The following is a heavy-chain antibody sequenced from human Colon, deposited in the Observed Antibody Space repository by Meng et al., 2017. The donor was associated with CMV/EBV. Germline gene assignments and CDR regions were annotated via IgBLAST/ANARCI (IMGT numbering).Heavy chain of an antibody. CDR2: ISYVGST. D-gene: IGHD2-21*02. CDR1: GGSISSNYY. V-gene: IGHV4-39*01. CDR3: ATSSCVTAVTCAVALEPKDAFDV. J-gene: IGHJ3*01. Sequence: SETLSLTCTVSGGSISSNYYWGWIRQSPGKGLEWIGSISYVGSTYYNPSLKSRVTMSVDPSQNQFSLKLNSVTAADTAMYYCATSSCVTAVTCAVALEPKDAFDVWGQGTMVTVSS.